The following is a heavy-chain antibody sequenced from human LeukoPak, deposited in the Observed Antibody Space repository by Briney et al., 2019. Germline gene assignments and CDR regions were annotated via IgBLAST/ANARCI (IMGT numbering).Heavy chain of an antibody. V-gene: IGHV5-51*01. CDR2: IYPGDSDT. CDR1: GYSFTNYW. J-gene: IGHJ6*03. CDR3: ARHRGGGCSGGSCYYYYMDV. D-gene: IGHD2-15*01. Sequence: GESLKISCKGSGYSFTNYWIGWVRQMPGKGLEWMGIIYPGDSDTRYSPSFQGQVTISADKSISTAYLQWSSLKASDTAMYYRARHRGGGCSGGSCYYYYMDVWGKGTTVTVSS.